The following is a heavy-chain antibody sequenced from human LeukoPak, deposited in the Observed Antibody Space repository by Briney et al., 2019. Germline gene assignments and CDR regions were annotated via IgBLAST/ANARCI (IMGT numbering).Heavy chain of an antibody. CDR3: ARGPERTGVGTRYYYDMDV. Sequence: PGGSLRLSCAASGFTFSNYGMHWVRRAPGKGLEWVAVIWYDGSNGYYADSVKGRFTISRDNSKNTLYLQMNSLRAEDTAVYYCARGPERTGVGTRYYYDMDVWGQGTTVTVSS. CDR2: IWYDGSNG. D-gene: IGHD2-8*01. J-gene: IGHJ6*02. V-gene: IGHV3-33*08. CDR1: GFTFSNYG.